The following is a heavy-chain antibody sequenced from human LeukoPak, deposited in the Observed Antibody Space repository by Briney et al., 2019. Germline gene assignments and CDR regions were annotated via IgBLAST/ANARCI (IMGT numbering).Heavy chain of an antibody. V-gene: IGHV3-23*01. J-gene: IGHJ4*02. CDR1: GFTFSSYA. CDR2: ISGRGGST. CDR3: AKDYSAVEMATITRY. Sequence: GGSLRLSCAASGFTFSSYAMSWVRQAPGKGLEWVSAISGRGGSTYYADSVKGRFTISRDNSKNTLYLQMNSLRAEDTAVYYCAKDYSAVEMATITRYWGQGTLVTVSS. D-gene: IGHD5-24*01.